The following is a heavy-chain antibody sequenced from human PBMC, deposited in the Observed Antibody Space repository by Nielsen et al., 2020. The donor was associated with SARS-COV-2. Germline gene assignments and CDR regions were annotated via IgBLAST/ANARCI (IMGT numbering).Heavy chain of an antibody. V-gene: IGHV4-31*03. J-gene: IGHJ5*02. CDR3: ARRGPLPNWFDP. CDR1: NGSNSSGDYY. Sequence: SETLSLTCTVSNGSNSSGDYYWTWIRQHPGKGLEWIAYVFNSGSSHYNPSLKSRATISVDTSKNQFSLKLNSVTAADTAVYYCARRGPLPNWFDPWGQGTLVTVSS. CDR2: VFNSGSS.